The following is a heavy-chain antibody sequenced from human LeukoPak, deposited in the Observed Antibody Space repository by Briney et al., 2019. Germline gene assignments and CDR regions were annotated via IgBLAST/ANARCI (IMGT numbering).Heavy chain of an antibody. D-gene: IGHD4-11*01. CDR2: ISGRGGST. CDR1: GFTFSRYS. V-gene: IGHV3-23*01. J-gene: IGHJ1*01. Sequence: GGSLRLSCAASGFTFSRYSMNWVRQAPGKGLEWVSVISGRGGSTYYADSVKGRFTISRDDSKNTLYLQMNSLRAEDTAVYYYAKEIYSDSTGGRFHHWGQGTLVTVSS. CDR3: AKEIYSDSTGGRFHH.